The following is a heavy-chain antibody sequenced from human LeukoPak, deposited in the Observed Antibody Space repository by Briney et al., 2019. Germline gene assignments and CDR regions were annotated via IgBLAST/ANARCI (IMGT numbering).Heavy chain of an antibody. V-gene: IGHV3-23*01. CDR2: IDGSGGTT. D-gene: IGHD2-2*01. Sequence: GGSLRLSCAASGFTFTRNAMAWVRQAPGKSLEGVSAIDGSGGTTFYEDSVKGRVTISRVQSTNTVYLQKNSLRADDTAVYYCAKAHCSSTSCSRADNWGQGTLVTVSS. CDR3: AKAHCSSTSCSRADN. J-gene: IGHJ4*02. CDR1: GFTFTRNA.